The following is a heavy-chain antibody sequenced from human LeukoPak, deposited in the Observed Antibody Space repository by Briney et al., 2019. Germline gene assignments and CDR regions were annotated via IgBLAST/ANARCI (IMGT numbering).Heavy chain of an antibody. J-gene: IGHJ4*02. Sequence: SETLSLTCTVSGGSISSSSYYWGWIRQPPGKGLEWIGSIYYSGSTYYNPSLKSRVTISVDTSKNQFSLKLSSVTATDTAVYYCARHGKITMIVSGFDYWGQGTLVTVSS. CDR1: GGSISSSSYY. V-gene: IGHV4-39*01. CDR3: ARHGKITMIVSGFDY. CDR2: IYYSGST. D-gene: IGHD3-22*01.